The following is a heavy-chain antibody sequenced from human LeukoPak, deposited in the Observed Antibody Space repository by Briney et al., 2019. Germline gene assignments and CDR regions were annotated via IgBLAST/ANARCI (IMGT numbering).Heavy chain of an antibody. D-gene: IGHD3-3*01. V-gene: IGHV3-30-3*01. CDR3: ARDLKLKYYDFWSGYYVY. Sequence: GGSLRLSCAASGFTFSSYAMHWVRQAPGKGLEWVAVISYDGSNKYYADSVKGRFTISRDNSKNTLYLQMNSLRAEDTAVYYCARDLKLKYYDFWSGYYVYWGQGTLVTVSS. CDR1: GFTFSSYA. CDR2: ISYDGSNK. J-gene: IGHJ4*02.